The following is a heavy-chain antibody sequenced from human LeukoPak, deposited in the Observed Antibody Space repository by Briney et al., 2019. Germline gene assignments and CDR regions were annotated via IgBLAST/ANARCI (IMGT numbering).Heavy chain of an antibody. Sequence: GGSLRLSCAASGFTFSSYGMHWVRQAPGKGLEWVALISYDGSNKYYADSVKGRFTISRDNSKNTLSLQMNSLRAEDTAVYYCAKLPFYCSTTSCYAFDYWGQGTLVTVSS. CDR1: GFTFSSYG. D-gene: IGHD2-2*01. CDR2: ISYDGSNK. V-gene: IGHV3-30*18. CDR3: AKLPFYCSTTSCYAFDY. J-gene: IGHJ4*02.